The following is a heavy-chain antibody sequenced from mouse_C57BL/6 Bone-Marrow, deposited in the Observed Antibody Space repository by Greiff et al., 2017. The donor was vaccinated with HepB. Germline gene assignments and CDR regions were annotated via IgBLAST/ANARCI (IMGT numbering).Heavy chain of an antibody. Sequence: EVQLQESGGGLVKPGGSLKLSCAASGFTFSSYTMSWVRQTPEKRLEWVATISGGGGNTYYPDSVKGRFTISRDNAKNTLYLQMSSLRSEDTALYYCARGGYAMDYWGQGTSVTVSS. J-gene: IGHJ4*01. CDR3: ARGGYAMDY. CDR2: ISGGGGNT. CDR1: GFTFSSYT. V-gene: IGHV5-9*01.